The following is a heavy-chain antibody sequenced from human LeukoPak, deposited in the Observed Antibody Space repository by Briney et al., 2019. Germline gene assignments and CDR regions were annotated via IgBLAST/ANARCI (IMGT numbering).Heavy chain of an antibody. Sequence: GRSLRLSCAASGFTFSSYGMHWVRQAPGKGLEWVAVISYDGSNKYYADSVKGRFTISRDNSKNTLYLQMNSLRAEDTAVYYCAKDADDILTGNYLDYWGQGTLVTVSS. CDR1: GFTFSSYG. D-gene: IGHD3-9*01. V-gene: IGHV3-30*18. J-gene: IGHJ4*02. CDR2: ISYDGSNK. CDR3: AKDADDILTGNYLDY.